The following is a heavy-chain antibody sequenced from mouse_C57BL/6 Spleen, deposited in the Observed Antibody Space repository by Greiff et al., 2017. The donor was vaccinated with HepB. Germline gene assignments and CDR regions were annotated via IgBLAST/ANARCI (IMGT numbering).Heavy chain of an antibody. Sequence: EVMLVESGGGLVQPGGSMKLSCAASGFTFSDAWMDWVRQSPEKGLEWVAEIRNKANNHATYYAESVKGRFTISRDDSKSSVYLQMNSLRAEDTGIYYCTRLTTVVEGYFDVWGTGTTVTVSS. V-gene: IGHV6-6*01. D-gene: IGHD1-1*01. CDR3: TRLTTVVEGYFDV. CDR2: IRNKANNHAT. J-gene: IGHJ1*03. CDR1: GFTFSDAW.